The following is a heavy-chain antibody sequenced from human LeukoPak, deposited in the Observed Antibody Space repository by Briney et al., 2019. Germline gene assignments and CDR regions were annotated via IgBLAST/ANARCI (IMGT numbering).Heavy chain of an antibody. CDR1: GFPFSSYS. Sequence: GGSPRLSCAASGFPFSSYSMNWVRQAPGEGLEWVSYISSSRTTSYADSVKGRFTISRDNAKNSLYLQMNSLRAEDTAVYYCARVTSPYVFDIWGQGTMVTVSS. CDR2: ISSSRTT. CDR3: ARVTSPYVFDI. V-gene: IGHV3-48*01. J-gene: IGHJ3*02. D-gene: IGHD3-3*01.